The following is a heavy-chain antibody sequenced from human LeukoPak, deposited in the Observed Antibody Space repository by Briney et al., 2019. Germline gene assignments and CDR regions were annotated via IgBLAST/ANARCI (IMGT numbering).Heavy chain of an antibody. D-gene: IGHD6-19*01. CDR1: GFTSSIYA. CDR2: ISYNGSQI. CDR3: VRDRGGSGWYYFDY. V-gene: IGHV3-64*01. Sequence: GGSLRLSCAASGFTSSIYAMHWVRQAPGKGLEHVSGISYNGSQIYYGNSVKDRFTISRDNAKNTVYLQMASLRVDDMAVYYCVRDRGGSGWYYFDYWGQGTLVTVSS. J-gene: IGHJ4*02.